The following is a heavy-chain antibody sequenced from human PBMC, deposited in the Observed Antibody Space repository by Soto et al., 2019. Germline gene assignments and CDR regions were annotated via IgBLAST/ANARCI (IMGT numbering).Heavy chain of an antibody. V-gene: IGHV3-9*01. J-gene: IGHJ4*02. Sequence: EVQLVESGGGLVQPGRSLRLSCAASGFTFDDYAMHWVRQAPGKSLEWVSGISWNSGSIGYADSVKGRFTISRDNAKNSLYLQMNSLRAEDTALYYCAKGAWDSIGRYFDYWAQGTLVTVSS. CDR3: AKGAWDSIGRYFDY. D-gene: IGHD3-22*01. CDR2: ISWNSGSI. CDR1: GFTFDDYA.